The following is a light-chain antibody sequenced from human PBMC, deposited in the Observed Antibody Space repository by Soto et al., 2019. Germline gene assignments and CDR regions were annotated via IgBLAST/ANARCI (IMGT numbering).Light chain of an antibody. Sequence: QSALTQPRSVSGSPGQSVTISCTGTSSDVGGYNYVSWYQQHPGKAPKVMIYDVSERPSGVPDRFSGSKSGNTASLTISGLQPEDQADYYCRSYAGSPRYVFGTGTKVTVL. V-gene: IGLV2-11*01. J-gene: IGLJ1*01. CDR2: DVS. CDR3: RSYAGSPRYV. CDR1: SSDVGGYNY.